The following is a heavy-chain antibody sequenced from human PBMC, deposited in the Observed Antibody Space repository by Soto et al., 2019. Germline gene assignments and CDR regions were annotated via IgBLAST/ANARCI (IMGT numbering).Heavy chain of an antibody. V-gene: IGHV3-23*01. CDR3: AKVTKRAAAGRYEYYKYGMDV. CDR1: GFAFGTYA. Sequence: GGSLRLSCAASGFAFGTYAMTWVRQAPGKGLEWVSVISGSGGSSYYADSVKGRFTISRDNSKNTLFLQMNGLRADDTAVYYCAKVTKRAAAGRYEYYKYGMDVWGQGTTVTVSS. D-gene: IGHD6-13*01. J-gene: IGHJ6*02. CDR2: ISGSGGSS.